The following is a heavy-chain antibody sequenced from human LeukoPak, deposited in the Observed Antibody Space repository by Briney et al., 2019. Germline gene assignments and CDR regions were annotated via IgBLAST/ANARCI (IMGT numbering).Heavy chain of an antibody. D-gene: IGHD3-10*01. Sequence: GGSLRLSCAASEFTFSSYAMSWVRQAPGKGLEWVSSISGRGGSTYYADTVKGRFTISRDNSKNTLYLQMNSLRAEDTAVYYCAKDRAIGFVESDGMDVWGQGTTVAVSS. CDR3: AKDRAIGFVESDGMDV. CDR2: ISGRGGST. CDR1: EFTFSSYA. V-gene: IGHV3-23*01. J-gene: IGHJ6*02.